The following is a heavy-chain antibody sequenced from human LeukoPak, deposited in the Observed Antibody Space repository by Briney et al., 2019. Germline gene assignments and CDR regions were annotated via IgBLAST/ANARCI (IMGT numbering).Heavy chain of an antibody. D-gene: IGHD3-3*01. Sequence: SETLSLTCTVSGGSISSSSFYWGWIRQPPEKELEWIGTVYYSGSTSYNPSLKSRVTISVDTSKNQFSLKLSSVTAVDTAIYYCAADFWSGYSWFDPWGQGTLVTVSS. CDR1: GGSISSSSFY. CDR2: VYYSGST. CDR3: AADFWSGYSWFDP. J-gene: IGHJ5*02. V-gene: IGHV4-39*01.